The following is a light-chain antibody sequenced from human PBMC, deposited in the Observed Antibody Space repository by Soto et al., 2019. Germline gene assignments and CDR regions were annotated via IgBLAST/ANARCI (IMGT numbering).Light chain of an antibody. CDR3: QQYGTSEII. V-gene: IGKV3-20*01. CDR1: QSLTNSF. Sequence: EFVLTQSPGTLSLSPGERATLSCRASQSLTNSFIAWYQQKPGQAPRILIYDTSSRASGIPDRFSGSGSGTDFTLTISRLETEDFAVFYCQQYGTSEIIFGQGTRLEIK. CDR2: DTS. J-gene: IGKJ5*01.